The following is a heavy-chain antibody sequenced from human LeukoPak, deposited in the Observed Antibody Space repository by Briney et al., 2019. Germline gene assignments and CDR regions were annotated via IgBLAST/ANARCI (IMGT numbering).Heavy chain of an antibody. CDR1: GYTFTSYG. V-gene: IGHV1-18*01. Sequence: ASVKVSCKASGYTFTSYGISWVRQAPGQGLEWMGWISALNGNTNYAQKLQGRVTMTTDTSTSTAYMELRSLRSDDTAVYYCARDELAAAGNKYFYYGMDVWGQGTTVTVSS. CDR3: ARDELAAAGNKYFYYGMDV. CDR2: ISALNGNT. J-gene: IGHJ6*02. D-gene: IGHD6-13*01.